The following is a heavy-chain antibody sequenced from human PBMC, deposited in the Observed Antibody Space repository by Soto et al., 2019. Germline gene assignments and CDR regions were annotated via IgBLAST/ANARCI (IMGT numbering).Heavy chain of an antibody. Sequence: EVQLLESGGGLVQPGGSLRLSCAASGFPFGRSAMSWVRQAPGMGLEWGSTIISDTARTHYADSVKGRFTISSDSSKNTMFLQMNSLRAADTAVYYCATQDCSGAACSPPGWGQGTLVTVSS. V-gene: IGHV3-23*01. CDR2: IISDTART. D-gene: IGHD2-15*01. CDR3: ATQDCSGAACSPPG. J-gene: IGHJ4*02. CDR1: GFPFGRSA.